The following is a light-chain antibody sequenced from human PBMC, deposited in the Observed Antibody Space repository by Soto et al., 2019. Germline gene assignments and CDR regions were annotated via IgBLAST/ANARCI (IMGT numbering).Light chain of an antibody. CDR2: DAS. CDR1: QSVTSY. Sequence: EIVLTQSPATLSLSPGERATLSCRASQSVTSYLAWYQQKPGQAPRLLFYDASNRATGIPARFSGSGSGTDFTLTISSLEPEDFALYYCQQRSNWPLTFGGGTKVEIK. J-gene: IGKJ4*01. CDR3: QQRSNWPLT. V-gene: IGKV3-11*01.